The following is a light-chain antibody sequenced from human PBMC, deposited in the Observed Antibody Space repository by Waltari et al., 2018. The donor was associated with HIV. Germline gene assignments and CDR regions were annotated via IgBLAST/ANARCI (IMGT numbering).Light chain of an antibody. J-gene: IGLJ3*02. CDR2: SNN. CDR3: TTWDDSLNVLV. CDR1: RSNIGSTT. V-gene: IGLV1-44*01. Sequence: SVLTQPPSASGTPGQTVTISCSGSRSNIGSTTVNWYQHLPGTAPKLLIYSNNVRPSGVPDRFSGFKSGTSASLTISGLQSQDEADYYCTTWDDSLNVLVFGGGTEVTVL.